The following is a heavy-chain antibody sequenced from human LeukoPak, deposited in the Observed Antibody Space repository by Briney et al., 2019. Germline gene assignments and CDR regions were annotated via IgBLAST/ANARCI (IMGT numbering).Heavy chain of an antibody. Sequence: GGSLRLSCAASGFTFSSYEMNWVRQAPGKRLEWISYISSSVSTIYYADSVKGRFTISRDNAKNSLFLQMNSLRAEDTAIYYCARGGSRWFLYYFDYWGQGTLVTVSS. CDR2: ISSSVSTI. CDR1: GFTFSSYE. D-gene: IGHD3-3*01. CDR3: ARGGSRWFLYYFDY. J-gene: IGHJ4*02. V-gene: IGHV3-48*03.